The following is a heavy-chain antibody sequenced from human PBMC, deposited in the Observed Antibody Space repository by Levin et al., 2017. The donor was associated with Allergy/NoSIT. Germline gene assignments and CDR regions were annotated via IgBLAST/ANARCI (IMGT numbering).Heavy chain of an antibody. D-gene: IGHD3-9*01. Sequence: ASVKVSCKASGYTFTSYDINWVRQATGQGLEWMGWMNPNSGNTGYAQKFQGRVTMTRNTSISTAYMELSSLRSEDTAVYYCARDRYDILTGTHAFDIWGQGTMVTVSS. CDR3: ARDRYDILTGTHAFDI. CDR2: MNPNSGNT. CDR1: GYTFTSYD. J-gene: IGHJ3*02. V-gene: IGHV1-8*01.